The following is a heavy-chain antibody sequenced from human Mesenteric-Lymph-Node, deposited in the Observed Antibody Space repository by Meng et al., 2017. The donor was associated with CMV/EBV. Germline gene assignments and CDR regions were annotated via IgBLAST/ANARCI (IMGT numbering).Heavy chain of an antibody. CDR1: GGCISSYY. CDR2: IYYSGST. CDR3: ARMGYGSGSKYFDY. Sequence: VSGGCISSYYWSWIRQPPGKGLEWIGYIYYSGSTNYNPSLKSRVTISVDTSKNQFSLKLSSVTAADTAVYYCARMGYGSGSKYFDYWGQGTLVTVSS. D-gene: IGHD3-10*01. V-gene: IGHV4-59*01. J-gene: IGHJ4*02.